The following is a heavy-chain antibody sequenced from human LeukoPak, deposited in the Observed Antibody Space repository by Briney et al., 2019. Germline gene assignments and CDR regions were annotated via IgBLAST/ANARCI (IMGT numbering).Heavy chain of an antibody. CDR2: ISSSSSTI. Sequence: PGGSLRLSCAASGLTFSSYSMNWVRQAPGKGLEWVSYISSSSSTIYYADSVKGRFTISRDNAKNSLYLQMNSLRDEDTAVYYCVRGLYAVSDPFDYWGQGTLVTVSS. CDR1: GLTFSSYS. J-gene: IGHJ4*02. D-gene: IGHD6-19*01. V-gene: IGHV3-48*02. CDR3: VRGLYAVSDPFDY.